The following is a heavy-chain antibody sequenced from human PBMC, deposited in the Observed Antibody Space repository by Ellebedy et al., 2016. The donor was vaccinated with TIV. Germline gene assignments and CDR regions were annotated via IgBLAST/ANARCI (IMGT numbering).Heavy chain of an antibody. CDR2: MNPNSGNT. CDR3: ARDLHSSGWFDY. D-gene: IGHD6-19*01. J-gene: IGHJ4*02. CDR1: GYTFTSYD. Sequence: ASVKVSCKASGYTFTSYDINWVRQATGQGLEWMGWMNPNSGNTGYAQKFQGRVTMTRNTSISTAYMELRSLRSDDTAVYYCARDLHSSGWFDYWGQGTLVTVSS. V-gene: IGHV1-8*01.